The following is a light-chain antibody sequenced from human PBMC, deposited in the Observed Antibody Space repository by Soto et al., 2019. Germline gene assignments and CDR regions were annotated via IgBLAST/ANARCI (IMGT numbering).Light chain of an antibody. J-gene: IGKJ1*01. Sequence: EIVLTQSPGTLSLSPGKRATLSCRASQSISSSYLAWYQQRPGQAPRLLIYGASSRATGIPDRLSGSGSGAEFTLTISRLEPEGFEVYYCQEYGSSSWTFGHGTKVEIK. CDR1: QSISSSY. CDR2: GAS. V-gene: IGKV3-20*01. CDR3: QEYGSSSWT.